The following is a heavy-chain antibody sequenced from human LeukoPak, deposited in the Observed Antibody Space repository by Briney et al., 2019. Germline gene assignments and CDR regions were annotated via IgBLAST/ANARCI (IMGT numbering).Heavy chain of an antibody. D-gene: IGHD1-26*01. CDR3: ARSSGSYYGPNYFDY. J-gene: IGHJ4*02. CDR2: IYPGDSDT. V-gene: IGHV5-51*01. CDR1: GYSFTNYW. Sequence: GESLKISCKSSGYSFTNYWIGWVRQMPGKGLEWMGIIYPGDSDTRYSPSFQGQVTISADKSISTAYLQWSSLKASDTAMYYCARSSGSYYGPNYFDYWGQGTLVTVSS.